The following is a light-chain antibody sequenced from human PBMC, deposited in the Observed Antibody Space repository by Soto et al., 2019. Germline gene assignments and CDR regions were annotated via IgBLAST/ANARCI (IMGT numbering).Light chain of an antibody. J-gene: IGKJ5*01. Sequence: EIVLTQSPGTLSLSPGERVTLSCRASQSVSTNYLTWYQQKPGQAPRLLIYGASSRATGLPDRFSGSGSGTDFTLTISRLEPEDFAVYYCQQYGSSPRAITFGQGTRLEIK. CDR1: QSVSTNY. V-gene: IGKV3-20*01. CDR2: GAS. CDR3: QQYGSSPRAIT.